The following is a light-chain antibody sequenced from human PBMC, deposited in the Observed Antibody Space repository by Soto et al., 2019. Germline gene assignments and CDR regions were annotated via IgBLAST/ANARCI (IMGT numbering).Light chain of an antibody. CDR2: AAS. Sequence: DIQFTYFKSFMSASVGDRVTITCRASQGISSYLSWYQQKPGKAPKLLIYAASTLQSGVPSRFSGSGSGTDFTLTIISLQPEDFATYYCLLDYNYPRTFGQGTKVDIK. J-gene: IGKJ1*01. CDR1: QGISSY. V-gene: IGKV1-9*01. CDR3: LLDYNYPRT.